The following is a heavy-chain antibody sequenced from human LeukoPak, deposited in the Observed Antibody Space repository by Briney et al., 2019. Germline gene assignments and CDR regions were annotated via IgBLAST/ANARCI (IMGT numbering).Heavy chain of an antibody. Sequence: HAGGSLRLSCTASGFTFGDYAMSWVRQAPGKGLEWVGFIRSKVYGGTTEYAASVKVRFTISRDDSKSIAYLQMTSLKTEDAGVYYCTRFTIVGVVDAFDIWGQGTMVTVSS. J-gene: IGHJ3*02. CDR2: IRSKVYGGTT. V-gene: IGHV3-49*04. CDR1: GFTFGDYA. CDR3: TRFTIVGVVDAFDI. D-gene: IGHD3-3*01.